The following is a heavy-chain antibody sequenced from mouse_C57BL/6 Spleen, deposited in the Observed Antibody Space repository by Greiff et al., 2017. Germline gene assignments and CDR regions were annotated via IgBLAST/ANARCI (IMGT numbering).Heavy chain of an antibody. J-gene: IGHJ2*01. CDR2: INPYNGGT. V-gene: IGHV1-19*01. D-gene: IGHD1-1*01. Sequence: SGPVLVKPGASVKMSCKASGYTFTDYYMNWVKQSHGKSLEWIGVINPYNGGTSYNQKFKGKATLTVDKSSSTAYMELNSLTSEDSAVYYCAYYYGSDFDYWGQGTTLTVSS. CDR3: AYYYGSDFDY. CDR1: GYTFTDYY.